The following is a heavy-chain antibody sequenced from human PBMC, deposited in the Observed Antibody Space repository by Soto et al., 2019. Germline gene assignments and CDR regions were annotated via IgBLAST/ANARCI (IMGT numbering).Heavy chain of an antibody. CDR3: VRDVESPGISGSWGAFDI. D-gene: IGHD1-20*01. CDR1: GVSIRNYF. V-gene: IGHV4-4*07. J-gene: IGHJ3*02. CDR2: IYSSGNT. Sequence: QVQLQESGPGLVKPSETLSLICTVSGVSIRNYFWTWIRQPAGKGLEWIGRIYSSGNTVYNASLKSRVTMSIDMSKNQFSLKLSSMTAADTAVYYCVRDVESPGISGSWGAFDIWGQGTVVTVSS.